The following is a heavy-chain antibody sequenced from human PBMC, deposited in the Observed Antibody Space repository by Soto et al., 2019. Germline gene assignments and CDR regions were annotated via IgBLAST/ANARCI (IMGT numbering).Heavy chain of an antibody. CDR3: ARDLEFRDGNISHLDF. CDR1: GGTFSSYR. CDR2: ITPVFGTP. Sequence: SVKVSCKVSGGTFSSYRFSWVRQAPGQGLEWMGGITPVFGTPDYAQKFQGRVTVTADRSTNTAYMELSRLTSEDTAVYYCARDLEFRDGNISHLDFWGQGTLVTVSS. J-gene: IGHJ4*02. D-gene: IGHD3-10*01. V-gene: IGHV1-69*06.